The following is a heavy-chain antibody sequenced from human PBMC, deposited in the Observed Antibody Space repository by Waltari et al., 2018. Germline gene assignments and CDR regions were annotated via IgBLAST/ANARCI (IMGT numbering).Heavy chain of an antibody. CDR2: MSYNGAT. Sequence: QLQLQESGPGLGKPSETLSLTCIVSGGSITSNRHYWAWFRQPPGQGLEWIGTMSYNGATYSSPSLKSRVTVSRDTSKNHLSLTLGSVTAADTAVYYCATYIGASIGTAAFDVWGQGTMVTVSS. J-gene: IGHJ3*01. CDR3: ATYIGASIGTAAFDV. V-gene: IGHV4-39*02. D-gene: IGHD5-12*01. CDR1: GGSITSNRHY.